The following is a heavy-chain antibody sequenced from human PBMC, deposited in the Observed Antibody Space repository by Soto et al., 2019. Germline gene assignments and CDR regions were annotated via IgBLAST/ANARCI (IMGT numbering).Heavy chain of an antibody. V-gene: IGHV3-23*01. D-gene: IGHD3-22*01. Sequence: EVQLLESGGGLVQPGGSLRLSCAASGFTFSSYAMSWVRQAPGKGLEWVSAISGSGGSTYYADSVKGRFTMSRDNSKNTLSLQMNSLRAEDTAVYYCAKDRFRDYYDTSASWFDPWGQGTLVTVSS. J-gene: IGHJ5*02. CDR3: AKDRFRDYYDTSASWFDP. CDR2: ISGSGGST. CDR1: GFTFSSYA.